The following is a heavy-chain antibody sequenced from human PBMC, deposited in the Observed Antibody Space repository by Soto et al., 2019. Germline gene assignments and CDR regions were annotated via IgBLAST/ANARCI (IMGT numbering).Heavy chain of an antibody. CDR1: GFTFDSPYSHA. V-gene: IGHV3-23*01. CDR3: VSWVSANFDY. CDR2: ISSNGANA. J-gene: IGHJ4*01. D-gene: IGHD3-16*01. Sequence: GGSLRLSCAASGFTFDSPYSHAMSWVRQSPGKGPEWVSTISSNGANAHYAKSVQGRFTISKDASRNTVHLHMNSLRADDTATYFRVSWVSANFDYWGQGTPVTV.